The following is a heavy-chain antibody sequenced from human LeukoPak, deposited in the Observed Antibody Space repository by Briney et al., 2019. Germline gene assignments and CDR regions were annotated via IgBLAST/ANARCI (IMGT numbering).Heavy chain of an antibody. D-gene: IGHD3-10*01. V-gene: IGHV5-51*01. Sequence: GESLKISCKGSGYSFTSYWIGWVRQMPGKGLEWMGIIYPGDSDTRYSPSFQGQVTISADKSISTAYLQWSSLKASDTAMYYCARRLRRFGELTYGMDVWGQGTTVTVSS. J-gene: IGHJ6*02. CDR2: IYPGDSDT. CDR3: ARRLRRFGELTYGMDV. CDR1: GYSFTSYW.